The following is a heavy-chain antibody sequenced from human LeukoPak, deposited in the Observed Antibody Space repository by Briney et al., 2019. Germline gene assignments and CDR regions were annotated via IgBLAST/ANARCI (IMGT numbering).Heavy chain of an antibody. D-gene: IGHD2-2*01. CDR1: GFTFSNYW. J-gene: IGHJ4*02. V-gene: IGHV3-7*01. CDR2: IKQDGSEK. Sequence: GGSLRLSCAASGFTFSNYWMSWVRQAPGKGLEWVANIKQDGSEKYYVDSVKGRFTISRDNAKNSLCLQMNSLRAEDTALYYCARGYCSSTSCYSAGVKDYWGQGTLVTVSS. CDR3: ARGYCSSTSCYSAGVKDY.